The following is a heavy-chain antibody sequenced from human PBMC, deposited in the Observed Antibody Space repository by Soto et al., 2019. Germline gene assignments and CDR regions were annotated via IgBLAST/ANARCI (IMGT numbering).Heavy chain of an antibody. CDR2: ISAYNGNT. J-gene: IGHJ1*01. CDR1: CYTFTSDG. D-gene: IGHD3-3*01. Sequence: SDKVSFKASCYTFTSDGISLVRQAPVQGLEWMGWISAYNGNTNYAQKLQGRVTMTTDTSTSTAYMELRSLRSDDTAVYYCARGLYDFWSGYPRAEYFQQWGQGIPVIVYS. V-gene: IGHV1-18*04. CDR3: ARGLYDFWSGYPRAEYFQQ.